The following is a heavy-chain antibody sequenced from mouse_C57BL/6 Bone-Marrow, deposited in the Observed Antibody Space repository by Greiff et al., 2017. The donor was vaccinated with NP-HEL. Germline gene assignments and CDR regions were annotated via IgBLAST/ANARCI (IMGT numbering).Heavy chain of an antibody. J-gene: IGHJ2*01. D-gene: IGHD2-5*01. V-gene: IGHV5-6*01. CDR3: ARHYYSNYFDY. CDR1: GFTFSSYG. CDR2: ICSGGSYT. Sequence: EVKVVESGGDLVKPGGSLKLSCAASGFTFSSYGMSWVRQTPDKRLEWVATICSGGSYTYYPDSVKGRVTISRDNAKNTLYLQMSSLKSEDTAMYYCARHYYSNYFDYWGQGTTLTVSS.